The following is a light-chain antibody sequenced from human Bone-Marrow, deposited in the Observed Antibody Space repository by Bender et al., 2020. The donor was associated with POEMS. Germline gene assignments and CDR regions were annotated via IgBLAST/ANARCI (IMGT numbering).Light chain of an antibody. CDR1: SSDVGADKY. V-gene: IGLV2-18*02. J-gene: IGLJ1*01. CDR3: SSYTSSTTLYV. Sequence: QSALTQPPSASGSPGQSVTISCTGTSSDVGADKYVSWYQQHPGTAPKLIIYNSDQRPSGVPDRFSGAKSGSTASLTISGLQAEDEADYYCSSYTSSTTLYVFGTGTTVTVL. CDR2: NSD.